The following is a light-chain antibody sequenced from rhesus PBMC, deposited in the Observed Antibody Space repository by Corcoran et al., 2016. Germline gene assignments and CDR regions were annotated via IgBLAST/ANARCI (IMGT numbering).Light chain of an antibody. CDR3: QHYYDNPYS. J-gene: IGKJ2*01. CDR2: AAS. Sequence: DIQMTQSPSALSASVGDRVTISCRASQNIYSNLAWYQQKPGKATKLLIYAASSLQTGIPSRFRGSGSGTDFTLTISSLQPEDSAAYYCQHYYDNPYSFGQGTKVEIK. V-gene: IGKV1S12*01. CDR1: QNIYSN.